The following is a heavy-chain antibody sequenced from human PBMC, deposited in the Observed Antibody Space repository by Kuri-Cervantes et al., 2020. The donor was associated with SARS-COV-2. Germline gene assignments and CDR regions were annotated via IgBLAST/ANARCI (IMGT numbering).Heavy chain of an antibody. J-gene: IGHJ4*02. Sequence: GESLKISCAASGFTFSSYAMSWVRQAPGKGLEWVSAISGSGGSTYYADSVKGRFTISRDNSKNTLYLQMNSLRAEDTAVYYCARGAGWGWYLGQFDYWGQGTLVTVSS. V-gene: IGHV3-23*01. D-gene: IGHD3-16*02. CDR1: GFTFSSYA. CDR2: ISGSGGST. CDR3: ARGAGWGWYLGQFDY.